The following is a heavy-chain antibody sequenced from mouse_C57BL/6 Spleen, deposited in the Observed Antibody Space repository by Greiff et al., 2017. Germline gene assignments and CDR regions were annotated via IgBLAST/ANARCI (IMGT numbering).Heavy chain of an antibody. CDR1: GYTFTSYW. CDR2: IHPNSGST. Sequence: QVQLKQPGAELVKPGASVKLSCKASGYTFTSYWMHWVKQRPGQGLEWIGMIHPNSGSTNYNEKFKSKGTLTVDKSSSTAYMQLSSLTSEDYAVYYGARTLTGGCYARDYWGQGTSVTVSS. V-gene: IGHV1-64*01. CDR3: ARTLTGGCYARDY. J-gene: IGHJ4*01. D-gene: IGHD4-1*01.